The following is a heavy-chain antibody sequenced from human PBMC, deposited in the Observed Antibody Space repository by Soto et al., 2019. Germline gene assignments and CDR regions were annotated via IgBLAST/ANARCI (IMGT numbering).Heavy chain of an antibody. Sequence: GESLRLSCAASGFGFTFSTSAMSWVRQAPGKGLEWVSTFRESGGTTHYANSVKGRFTISRDTSKNMLYLQMNSLRAEDTAIYYCAKDSHWAINSPTHDSRGHGALVTASS. CDR2: FRESGGTT. CDR3: AKDSHWAINSPTHDS. J-gene: IGHJ5*01. V-gene: IGHV3-23*01. D-gene: IGHD1-1*01. CDR1: GFGFTFSTSA.